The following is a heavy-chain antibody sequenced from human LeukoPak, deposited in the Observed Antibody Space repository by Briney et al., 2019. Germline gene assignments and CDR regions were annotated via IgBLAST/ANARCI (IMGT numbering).Heavy chain of an antibody. D-gene: IGHD2-15*01. CDR3: ARVAADCSGGSCYSVFDWDY. CDR1: GFTFSSYS. Sequence: PGGSLRLSCAASGFTFSSYSMNWVRQAPGKGLEWFSSISSSSSYVYYADSVKGRFTISRDNPKNSLYLQMNSLRAEDTAVYYCARVAADCSGGSCYSVFDWDYWGQGTLVTVSS. V-gene: IGHV3-21*01. J-gene: IGHJ4*02. CDR2: ISSSSSYV.